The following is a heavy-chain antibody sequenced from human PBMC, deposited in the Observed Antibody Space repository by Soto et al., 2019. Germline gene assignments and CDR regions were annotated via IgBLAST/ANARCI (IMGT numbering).Heavy chain of an antibody. D-gene: IGHD3-9*01. Sequence: PGGSLRLSCAASGFTFGSYAMSWVRQAPGKGLEWVSAISGSGGSTYYADSVKGRFTISRDNSKNTLYLQMNSLRAEDTAVYYCAKDQAAYYDILTGYPRLDYWGQGTLVTVSS. CDR1: GFTFGSYA. CDR3: AKDQAAYYDILTGYPRLDY. CDR2: ISGSGGST. J-gene: IGHJ4*02. V-gene: IGHV3-23*01.